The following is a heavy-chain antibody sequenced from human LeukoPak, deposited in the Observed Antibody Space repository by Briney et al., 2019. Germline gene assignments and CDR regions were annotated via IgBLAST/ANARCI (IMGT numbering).Heavy chain of an antibody. D-gene: IGHD5-18*01. V-gene: IGHV3-53*01. J-gene: IGHJ4*02. Sequence: PGGSLRLSCAASGLTVSSTYMSWVRQAPGQGLEGVSVIESGGRTYYADSVKGRFTISRDSSKNTLYLQMNSLRAEDTAFYFCARENGHIYGYAFLDQWGQRALVTVSS. CDR3: ARENGHIYGYAFLDQ. CDR2: IESGGRT. CDR1: GLTVSSTY.